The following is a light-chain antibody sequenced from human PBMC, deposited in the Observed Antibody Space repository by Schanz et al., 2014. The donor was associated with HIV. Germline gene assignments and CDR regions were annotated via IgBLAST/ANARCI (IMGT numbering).Light chain of an antibody. V-gene: IGKV1-5*01. CDR1: QSISNW. CDR3: LQRNA. CDR2: AAS. J-gene: IGKJ4*01. Sequence: DIQMTQSPSTLSASVGDRVSISCRASQSISNWLAWYQQKPGKAPKRLIYAASSLQSGVPSRFSGGGSGTDFTLTISSLQPEDFATYYCLQRNAFVGGTKVEIK.